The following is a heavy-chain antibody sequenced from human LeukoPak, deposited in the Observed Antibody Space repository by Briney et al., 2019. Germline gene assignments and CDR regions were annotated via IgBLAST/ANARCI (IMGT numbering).Heavy chain of an antibody. CDR2: INHSGST. CDR1: GGSFSGYY. V-gene: IGHV4-34*01. J-gene: IGHJ3*02. Sequence: SETLSLTCAVYGGSFSGYYWSWIRQPPGKGLEWIGEINHSGSTNYNPSLKSRVTISVDTSKNQFSLKLSSVTAADTAVYYCARKGYYYDSSGSFNALDIWGQGTMVTVSS. CDR3: ARKGYYYDSSGSFNALDI. D-gene: IGHD3-22*01.